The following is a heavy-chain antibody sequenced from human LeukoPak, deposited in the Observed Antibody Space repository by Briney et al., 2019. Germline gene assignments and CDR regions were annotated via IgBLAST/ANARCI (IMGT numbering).Heavy chain of an antibody. V-gene: IGHV3-7*01. CDR1: GFTFSSYW. J-gene: IGHJ4*02. CDR3: ARDLGGYYYDY. CDR2: IKQDGSEK. D-gene: IGHD3-10*01. Sequence: GGSLRLSCAASGFTFSSYWMTWVRQAPGKGLEWVADIKQDGSEKYYVDSVKGRFTISRDNAKNSLYLQMNSLRAEDTAVYYCARDLGGYYYDYWGQGTLVTVSS.